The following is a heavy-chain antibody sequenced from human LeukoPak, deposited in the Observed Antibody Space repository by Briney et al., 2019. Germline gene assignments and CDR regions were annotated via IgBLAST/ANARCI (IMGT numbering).Heavy chain of an antibody. CDR2: INPNSGGT. J-gene: IGHJ6*02. Sequence: ASVKVSCKASGYTFTGYYMHWVRQAPGQGLEWMGWINPNSGGTNYAQKFQGRVTMTRDTSISTAYVELSRLRSDDTAVYYRARGRVDFWSGYGMDVWGQGTTVTVSS. D-gene: IGHD3-3*01. CDR3: ARGRVDFWSGYGMDV. CDR1: GYTFTGYY. V-gene: IGHV1-2*02.